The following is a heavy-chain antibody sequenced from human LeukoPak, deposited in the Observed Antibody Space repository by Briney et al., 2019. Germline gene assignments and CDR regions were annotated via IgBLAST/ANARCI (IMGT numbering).Heavy chain of an antibody. CDR1: GGSISSYY. D-gene: IGHD3-3*01. V-gene: IGHV4-59*01. CDR2: INYSETT. Sequence: SETLSLTCTVSGGSISSYYWSWIRQPPGKGLEWIGYINYSETTNYNPSLKRRVTISVDTSRNQFSLRLSSVTAADTAVYYCARGIFGMVINGFDIWGRGTMVTVSS. J-gene: IGHJ3*02. CDR3: ARGIFGMVINGFDI.